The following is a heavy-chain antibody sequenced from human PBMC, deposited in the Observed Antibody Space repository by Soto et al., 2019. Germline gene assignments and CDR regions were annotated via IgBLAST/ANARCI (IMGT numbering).Heavy chain of an antibody. CDR2: IYWDDDK. Sequence: QITLKESGPTLVKPTQTLTLTCTFSGFSLSTTKVGVGWIRQPPGKALEWLALIYWDDDKRYSPSLKSRLTITQDTSKNQVVLAMTNVDPVDTATYYCAHRPMAAAGLFDYWGQGTLVTVSS. CDR1: GFSLSTTKVG. CDR3: AHRPMAAAGLFDY. V-gene: IGHV2-5*02. D-gene: IGHD6-13*01. J-gene: IGHJ4*02.